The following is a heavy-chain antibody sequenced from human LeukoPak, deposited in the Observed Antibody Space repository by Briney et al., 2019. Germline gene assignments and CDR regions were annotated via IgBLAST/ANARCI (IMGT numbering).Heavy chain of an antibody. Sequence: PGGPLRLSCAASGFPFSKARVSWVRQAPGRGLEWVGQIKSKTDGGTTDYAAPVKGRFTISRDDSKNSLYLLMNSLKTEDTAVYYCTTEDYGDYVPDYWGEGTLVTVSS. V-gene: IGHV3-15*01. J-gene: IGHJ4*02. CDR2: IKSKTDGGTT. D-gene: IGHD4-17*01. CDR3: TTEDYGDYVPDY. CDR1: GFPFSKAR.